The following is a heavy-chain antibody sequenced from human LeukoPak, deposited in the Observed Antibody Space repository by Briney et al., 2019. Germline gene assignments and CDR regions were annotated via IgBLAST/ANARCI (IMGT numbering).Heavy chain of an antibody. CDR3: AKAVLRFLDSIYAFDI. J-gene: IGHJ3*02. CDR1: GFTFSSYA. CDR2: ISGSGGST. V-gene: IGHV3-23*01. Sequence: GGSLRLSCAASGFTFSSYAMSWVRQAPGKGLEWVSAISGSGGSTYYADSVKGRFTISRDNSKNTLYLQMNSLRAEDTAVYYCAKAVLRFLDSIYAFDIWGQGTMVTVSS. D-gene: IGHD3-3*01.